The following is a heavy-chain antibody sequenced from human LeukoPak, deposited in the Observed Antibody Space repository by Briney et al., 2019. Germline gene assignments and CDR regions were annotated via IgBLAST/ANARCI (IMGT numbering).Heavy chain of an antibody. J-gene: IGHJ4*02. D-gene: IGHD6-13*01. V-gene: IGHV4-34*01. CDR3: AREYSSSWYRRINWVDY. CDR1: GGSFSGYY. Sequence: SETLSLTCAVYGGSFSGYYWSWIRQPPGKGLEWIGEINHSGSTNYNPSLKSRVTISVDTSKNQFSLKLSSVTAADTAVYYCAREYSSSWYRRINWVDYWGQGTLVTVSS. CDR2: INHSGST.